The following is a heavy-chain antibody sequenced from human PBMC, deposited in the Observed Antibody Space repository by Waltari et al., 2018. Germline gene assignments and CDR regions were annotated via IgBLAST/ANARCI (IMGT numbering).Heavy chain of an antibody. V-gene: IGHV4-34*01. CDR1: GGSFSGYY. Sequence: QVQLQQWGAGLLKPSETLSLTCAVYGGSFSGYYWSWIRQPPGKGREWIGEINHSGSTNYNPSLKSRVTISVDTSKNQFSLKLSSVTAADTAVYYCARGPVIHQTCSSTSCFLFDYWGQGTLVTVSS. CDR3: ARGPVIHQTCSSTSCFLFDY. D-gene: IGHD2-2*01. J-gene: IGHJ4*02. CDR2: INHSGST.